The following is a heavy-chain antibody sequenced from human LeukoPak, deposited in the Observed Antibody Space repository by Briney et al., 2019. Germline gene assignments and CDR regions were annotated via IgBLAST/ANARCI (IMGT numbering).Heavy chain of an antibody. D-gene: IGHD3-10*01. CDR3: ARRYGSGTYPLDY. J-gene: IGHJ4*02. V-gene: IGHV3-43*02. Sequence: TGGSLRLSCAASGFTFNNYAMHWVRQGPGKGLEWVSLISGDGGRKYYADSMKGRFTISRDNSKNSLYLQMNGLRAEDTAVYFCARRYGSGTYPLDYWGQGTLVTVSS. CDR2: ISGDGGRK. CDR1: GFTFNNYA.